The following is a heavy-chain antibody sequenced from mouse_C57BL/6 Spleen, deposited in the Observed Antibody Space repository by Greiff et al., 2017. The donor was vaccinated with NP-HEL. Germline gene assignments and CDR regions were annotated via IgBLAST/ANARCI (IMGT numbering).Heavy chain of an antibody. CDR3: ARRGSMVTGTVYYAMDY. CDR2: INPSNGGT. V-gene: IGHV1-53*01. Sequence: QVQLQQPGTELVKPGASVKLSCKASGYTFTSYWMHWVKQRPGQGLEWIGNINPSNGGTNYNEKIKSKATLTVDKSSSTAYMQLSSLTSEDSAVYYCARRGSMVTGTVYYAMDYWGQGTSVTVSS. J-gene: IGHJ4*01. CDR1: GYTFTSYW. D-gene: IGHD2-2*01.